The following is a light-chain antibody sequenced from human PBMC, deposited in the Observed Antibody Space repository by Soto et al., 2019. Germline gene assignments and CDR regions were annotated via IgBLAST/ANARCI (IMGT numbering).Light chain of an antibody. J-gene: IGKJ1*01. CDR3: QQSYSTLWT. CDR2: AAS. Sequence: DIQMTPSPSSLSVSVGDRVTITCRASQSISSYLNWYQQKPGKAPKLLIYAASSLQSGVPSRFSGSGSGTDFTLTISSLQPEDFATYYCQQSYSTLWTFGQGTKVDI. V-gene: IGKV1-39*01. CDR1: QSISSY.